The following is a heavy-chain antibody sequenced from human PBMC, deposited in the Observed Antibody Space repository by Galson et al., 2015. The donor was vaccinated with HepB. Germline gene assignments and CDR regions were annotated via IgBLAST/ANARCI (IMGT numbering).Heavy chain of an antibody. CDR1: GFTFSSYA. V-gene: IGHV3-30-3*01. CDR2: ISYDGSNK. D-gene: IGHD3-10*01. Sequence: SLRLSCAASGFTFSSYAMHWVRQAPGKGLEWVAVISYDGSNKYYADSVKGRFTISRDNSKNTLYLQMNSLRAEDTAVYYCARGGTMVRAEGGEWGQGTLVTVSS. CDR3: ARGGTMVRAEGGE. J-gene: IGHJ4*02.